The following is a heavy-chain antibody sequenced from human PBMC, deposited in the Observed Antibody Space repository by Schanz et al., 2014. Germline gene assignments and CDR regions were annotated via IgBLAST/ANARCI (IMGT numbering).Heavy chain of an antibody. J-gene: IGHJ3*01. CDR1: GFTLTSYA. Sequence: VQVVESGGGLVQPGGSLRLSCEASGFTLTSYALTWVRQPPGKGLEWIGNMYYSGSTYYNPSLKSRATISVDTSKNQFSLTLTSVTDADTAVYFCAVPGAIGVHDVLDVWGQGTMVTVSS. V-gene: IGHV4-59*04. CDR3: AVPGAIGVHDVLDV. CDR2: MYYSGST. D-gene: IGHD2-2*02.